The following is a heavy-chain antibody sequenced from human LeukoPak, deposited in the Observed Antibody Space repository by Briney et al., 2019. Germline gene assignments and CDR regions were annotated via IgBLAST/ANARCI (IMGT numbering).Heavy chain of an antibody. Sequence: GGSLRLSCAASGFTFDDYAMHWVRQAPGKGREWVSGISWNSGNIGYADSVKGRFTISRDNAKNSMYLQMNSLRAEDTALYYCAKDAYSSNWYYFDYWGQGTLVTVSS. D-gene: IGHD6-13*01. CDR3: AKDAYSSNWYYFDY. J-gene: IGHJ4*02. CDR2: ISWNSGNI. V-gene: IGHV3-9*01. CDR1: GFTFDDYA.